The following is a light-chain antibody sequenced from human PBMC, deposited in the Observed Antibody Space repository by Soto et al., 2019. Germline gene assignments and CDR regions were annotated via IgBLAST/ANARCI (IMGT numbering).Light chain of an antibody. CDR3: QAYDSALTWT. CDR1: QGISNY. Sequence: DIQMTQSPSSLSASVGDRVTITCRASQGISNYLAWYQQKPGKVPKLLIYAIFTLQAGVPSRFSGSGSETDFTLTISSLQPEDVATYYCQAYDSALTWTFGQGTKVEIQ. CDR2: AIF. V-gene: IGKV1-27*01. J-gene: IGKJ1*01.